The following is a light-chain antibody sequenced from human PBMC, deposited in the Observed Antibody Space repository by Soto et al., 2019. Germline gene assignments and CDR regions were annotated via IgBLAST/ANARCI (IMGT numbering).Light chain of an antibody. CDR2: EDH. CDR3: CSYAGSKTWV. Sequence: QSVLTQPASVSGSPGQSITISCTGTSSDVGRYSLVSWYQQHPGKAPKLMISEDHKRPSGVSNRFSGSKSGNTASLTISELQTEDEADYYCCSYAGSKTWVFGPGTKGHR. CDR1: SSDVGRYSL. J-gene: IGLJ1*01. V-gene: IGLV2-23*01.